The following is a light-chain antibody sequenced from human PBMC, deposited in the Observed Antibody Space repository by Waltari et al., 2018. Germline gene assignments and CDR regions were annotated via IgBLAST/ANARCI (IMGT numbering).Light chain of an antibody. CDR1: QSVLNNSNNKKY. CDR2: WAS. CDR3: QQYYSTPYS. Sequence: DTVMTQSPDSLTVSLGERAPINCKSSQSVLNNSNNKKYLAWYQQKPGQPPKALIYWASARESGVPDRFSGSGSGTDFTLTISSLQAEDVAVYYCQQYYSTPYSFGQGTKLEIK. J-gene: IGKJ2*01. V-gene: IGKV4-1*01.